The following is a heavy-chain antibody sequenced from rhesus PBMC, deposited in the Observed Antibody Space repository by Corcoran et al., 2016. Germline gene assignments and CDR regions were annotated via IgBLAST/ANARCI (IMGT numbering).Heavy chain of an antibody. Sequence: QVQLVQSGAEVKKPGASVKLSCKASGYSCTSYSINWVRQGTGQGLEWMVWINPRNGNTGYAQNFQGRVTMTRDPSTITTYMELSSLRCEDTAVYHCVRWAAACKGVFDYWGQGVLVTVSS. CDR1: GYSCTSYS. J-gene: IGHJ4*01. CDR2: INPRNGNT. CDR3: VRWAAACKGVFDY. D-gene: IGHD6-31*01. V-gene: IGHV1-200*01.